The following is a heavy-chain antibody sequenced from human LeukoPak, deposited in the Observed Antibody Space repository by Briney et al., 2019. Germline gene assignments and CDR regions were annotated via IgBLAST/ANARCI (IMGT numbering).Heavy chain of an antibody. Sequence: PSETLSLTCTVSGGSISSYYWSWLRQPPGKGLEWIGYIYYSGSTNYNPSLKSRVTISVEPSKNQYSLNLSSVTAADTAVYYCAGRDYYDSSGYHDAFDMWGQGTMGTVS. CDR3: AGRDYYDSSGYHDAFDM. D-gene: IGHD3-22*01. V-gene: IGHV4-59*01. CDR1: GGSISSYY. CDR2: IYYSGST. J-gene: IGHJ3*02.